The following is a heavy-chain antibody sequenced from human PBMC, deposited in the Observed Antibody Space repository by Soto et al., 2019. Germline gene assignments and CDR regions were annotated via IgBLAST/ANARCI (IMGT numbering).Heavy chain of an antibody. CDR2: IYYSGST. J-gene: IGHJ5*02. D-gene: IGHD1-26*01. CDR1: GGSISSYY. V-gene: IGHV4-59*01. Sequence: PSETLSLTCTVSGGSISSYYWSWIRQPPGKGLEWIGYIYYSGSTNYNPSLKSRVTISVDTSKNQFSLKLSSVTAADTAVYYCARAIVGATRWFDPWGQGTLVTVSS. CDR3: ARAIVGATRWFDP.